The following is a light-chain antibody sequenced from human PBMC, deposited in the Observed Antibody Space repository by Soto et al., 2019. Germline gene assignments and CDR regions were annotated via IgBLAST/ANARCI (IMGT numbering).Light chain of an antibody. CDR1: ISDVSGYNF. CDR3: SSYTSSNTDV. V-gene: IGLV2-14*03. CDR2: DVS. Sequence: HSALTQPASVSGSPGQSITISCTGTISDVSGYNFVSWYQQYPGKAPKLMIYDVSNRPSGVSNRFSGSKSGNTASLTISGLQAEDEADYYCSSYTSSNTDVFGAGTKLTVL. J-gene: IGLJ1*01.